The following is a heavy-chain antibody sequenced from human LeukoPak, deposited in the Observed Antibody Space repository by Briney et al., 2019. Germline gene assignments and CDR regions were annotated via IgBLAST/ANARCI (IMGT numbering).Heavy chain of an antibody. CDR3: ARGHTAVTRHFDF. Sequence: KSGGSLRLSCEASGFTFTTYSMTWVRQAPGKGLEWASIISSGSSAIFSADALKGRFTISRDDAKSLLYLDMNSLRAEDTAVYYCARGHTAVTRHFDFWGQGTLVTVSS. V-gene: IGHV3-21*01. J-gene: IGHJ4*02. CDR2: ISSGSSAI. CDR1: GFTFTTYS. D-gene: IGHD4-17*01.